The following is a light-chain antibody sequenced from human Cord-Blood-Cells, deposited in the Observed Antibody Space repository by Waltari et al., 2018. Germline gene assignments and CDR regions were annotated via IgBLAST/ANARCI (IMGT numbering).Light chain of an antibody. CDR1: QSVSSSC. CDR3: HQYGNSPPWT. J-gene: IGKJ1*01. Sequence: EIVLKQSPGTLSLSPGERATLSCRASQSVSSSCLAWYQQKPGQTPRPLLYGASSRATGIPDRFSGSRSCTEVTLPISRREPEDFAVYYCHQYGNSPPWTFGQGTKVEIK. CDR2: GAS. V-gene: IGKV3-20*01.